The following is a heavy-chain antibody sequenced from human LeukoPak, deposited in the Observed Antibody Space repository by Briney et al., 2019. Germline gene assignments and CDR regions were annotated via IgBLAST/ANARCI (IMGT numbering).Heavy chain of an antibody. Sequence: SVKVSCKASGGTFSSYAISWVRQAPGQGLEWMGGIIPIFGTANYAQKFQGRVTITTDESTSTAYMELSSLRSEDTAVYYCASQTIFGVVTNPVGWFDPWGQGTLVTVSS. V-gene: IGHV1-69*05. CDR2: IIPIFGTA. CDR1: GGTFSSYA. CDR3: ASQTIFGVVTNPVGWFDP. J-gene: IGHJ5*02. D-gene: IGHD3-3*01.